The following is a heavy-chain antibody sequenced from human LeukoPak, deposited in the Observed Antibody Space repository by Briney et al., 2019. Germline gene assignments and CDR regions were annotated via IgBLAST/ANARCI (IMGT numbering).Heavy chain of an antibody. J-gene: IGHJ6*03. V-gene: IGHV3-20*04. D-gene: IGHD1-7*01. CDR3: ARGTGTKPYYYYYYMDV. CDR2: INWNGGST. Sequence: GGSLRLSCAASGFTFSSYAMSWVSQAPGKGLEWVSGINWNGGSTGYADSVKGRFTISRDNAKSSLYLQMNSLRAEDTALYYCARGTGTKPYYYYYYMDVWGKGTTVTVSS. CDR1: GFTFSSYA.